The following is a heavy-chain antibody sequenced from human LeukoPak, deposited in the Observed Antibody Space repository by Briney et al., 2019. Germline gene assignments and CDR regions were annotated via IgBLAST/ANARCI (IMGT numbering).Heavy chain of an antibody. J-gene: IGHJ4*02. CDR1: GGSISSGGYS. CDR3: ARASSYSSSWSEDY. Sequence: SQTLSLTCAVSGGSISSGGYSWSWIRQPPGKGLEWIGYIYHSGSTYYNPSLKSRVTISVDRSKNQFSLKLSSATAADTAVYYCARASSYSSSWSEDYWGQGTLVTVSS. D-gene: IGHD6-13*01. CDR2: IYHSGST. V-gene: IGHV4-30-2*01.